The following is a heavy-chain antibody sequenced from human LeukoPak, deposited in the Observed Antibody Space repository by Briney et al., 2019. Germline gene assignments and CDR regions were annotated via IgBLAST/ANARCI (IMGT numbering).Heavy chain of an antibody. V-gene: IGHV3-23*01. J-gene: IGHJ4*02. CDR2: ISGSGGST. D-gene: IGHD3-3*01. CDR1: GFTFSSYA. CDR3: AKLNDDFWSGYPYYFDY. Sequence: PGGSLRLSCAASGFTFSSYAMSWVRQAPGKGLEWVSAISGSGGSTYYADSVKGRFTISRDNSKNTLYLQMNSLRAEDTAVYYCAKLNDDFWSGYPYYFDYWGQGTLVTVSS.